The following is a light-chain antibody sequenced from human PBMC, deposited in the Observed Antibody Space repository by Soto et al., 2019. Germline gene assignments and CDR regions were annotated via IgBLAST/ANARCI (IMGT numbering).Light chain of an antibody. CDR1: SRDVGAYNY. V-gene: IGLV2-8*01. J-gene: IGLJ1*01. CDR2: EAS. Sequence: QSALTQPPSASGSPGQSVTISCTGTSRDVGAYNYVSWYQQHPGKAPKLMIYEASYRPSGDPDRFSGSKSGNTASLTVSGLQVEDEADYYCSSYAGSSTVFGTGTKVTVL. CDR3: SSYAGSSTV.